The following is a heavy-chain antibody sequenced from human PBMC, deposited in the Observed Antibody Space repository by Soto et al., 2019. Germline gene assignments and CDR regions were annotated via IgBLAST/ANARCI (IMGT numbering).Heavy chain of an antibody. CDR1: GGSISSSNW. CDR3: ASGGSSFSVLYFDY. CDR2: IYHSGST. D-gene: IGHD6-13*01. J-gene: IGHJ4*02. V-gene: IGHV4-4*02. Sequence: SETLSLTCAVSGGSISSSNWWSWVRQPPGKGLEWIGEIYHSGSTNYNPSLKSRVTISVDKSKNQFSLKLSSVTAADTAVYYCASGGSSFSVLYFDYRGQGTLVTVSS.